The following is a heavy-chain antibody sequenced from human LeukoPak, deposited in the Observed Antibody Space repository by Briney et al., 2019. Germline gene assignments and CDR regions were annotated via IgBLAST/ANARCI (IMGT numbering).Heavy chain of an antibody. CDR2: ISSSRSYI. J-gene: IGHJ4*02. D-gene: IGHD2-15*01. CDR1: GLIFSRYS. CDR3: ARDHFVVVVAAPVGYFDY. Sequence: GVSLRLFCAAWGLIFSRYSKKGARQARGKGREGVSYISSSRSYIYYADSVKGRFTIPRDNAKNSLYLQMNSLRAEDTAVYYCARDHFVVVVAAPVGYFDYWGQRTLVTVSS. V-gene: IGHV3-21*01.